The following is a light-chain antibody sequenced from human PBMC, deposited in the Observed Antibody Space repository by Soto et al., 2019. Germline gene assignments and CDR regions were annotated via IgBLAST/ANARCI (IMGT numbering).Light chain of an antibody. J-gene: IGKJ1*01. CDR2: DAS. Sequence: EIVLTQSPATLSLSPGERATLSCRASQSVSSYLAWYQQKPGQAPRLLIYDASNRATGIPARFSGSGSGTEFTLTISSLQSEDFAVYFCQHYDIWPGTFGQGTKVDIK. CDR1: QSVSSY. V-gene: IGKV3-11*01. CDR3: QHYDIWPGT.